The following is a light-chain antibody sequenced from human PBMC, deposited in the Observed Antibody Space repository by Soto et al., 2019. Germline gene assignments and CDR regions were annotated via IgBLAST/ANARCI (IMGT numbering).Light chain of an antibody. Sequence: QSALTQPASVSGSPGQSITISCTGTSSDVGGYNYVSWYQQHPGKAPKLMIYEVSNRPSGVSNRFSGSKSGNTASLTISGLQAEDEDDYFCSSYTSSSTGVFGGGTKLTV. CDR3: SSYTSSSTGV. CDR1: SSDVGGYNY. CDR2: EVS. J-gene: IGLJ2*01. V-gene: IGLV2-14*01.